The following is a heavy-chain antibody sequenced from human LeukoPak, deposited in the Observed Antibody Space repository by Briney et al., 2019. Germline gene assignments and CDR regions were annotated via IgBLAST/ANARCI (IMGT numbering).Heavy chain of an antibody. CDR1: GYSISSGYY. J-gene: IGHJ4*02. CDR2: IYHSGRT. V-gene: IGHV4-38-2*02. D-gene: IGHD2-15*01. Sequence: SETLSLTCTVSGYSISSGYYWGWIRQPPGKGLEWIGSIYHSGRTFYNPSLKSRVTISVDTSKNQFSLKLSSVTAADTAVYYCARVICSGGSCRFDYWGQGTLVTVSS. CDR3: ARVICSGGSCRFDY.